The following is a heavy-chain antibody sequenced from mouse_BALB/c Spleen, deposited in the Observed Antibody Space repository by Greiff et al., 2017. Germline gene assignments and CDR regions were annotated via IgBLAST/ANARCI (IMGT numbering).Heavy chain of an antibody. J-gene: IGHJ2*01. Sequence: EVQVVESGGGLVKPGGSLKLTCAASGFTFSSYAMSWVRQTPEKRLEWVASISSGGSTYYPDSVKGRFTISRDNARNILYPQMSSLRSEDTAMYYCARGPSSLSFDYWGQGTTLTVSS. D-gene: IGHD3-1*01. CDR1: GFTFSSYA. CDR2: ISSGGST. V-gene: IGHV5-6-5*01. CDR3: ARGPSSLSFDY.